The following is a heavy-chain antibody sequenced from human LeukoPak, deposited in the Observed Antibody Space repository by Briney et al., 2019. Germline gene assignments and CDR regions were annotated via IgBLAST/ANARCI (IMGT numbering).Heavy chain of an antibody. J-gene: IGHJ4*02. CDR3: ARERITMVRGATQGYFDY. CDR2: ISSSSSYI. V-gene: IGHV3-21*01. CDR1: GFTFSSYS. D-gene: IGHD3-10*01. Sequence: GGSLRLSCAASGFTFSSYSMNWVRQAPGKGLEWVSSISSSSSYIYYADSVKGRFTISRDNAKNSLYLQMNSLRAEDTAVYYCARERITMVRGATQGYFDYWGQGTLVTVSS.